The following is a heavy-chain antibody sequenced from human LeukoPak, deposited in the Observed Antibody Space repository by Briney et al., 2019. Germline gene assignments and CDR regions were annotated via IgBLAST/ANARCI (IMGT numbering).Heavy chain of an antibody. CDR2: ISGSGGST. Sequence: GGSLRLSCAASGFTFSSYGMSWDRQAPGKGLEWVSAISGSGGSTYYADSVKGRFTISRDNSKNTLYLQMNSLRAEDTAVYYCARGTFQWELLSPFDYWGQGTLVTVSS. D-gene: IGHD1-26*01. V-gene: IGHV3-23*01. CDR1: GFTFSSYG. CDR3: ARGTFQWELLSPFDY. J-gene: IGHJ4*02.